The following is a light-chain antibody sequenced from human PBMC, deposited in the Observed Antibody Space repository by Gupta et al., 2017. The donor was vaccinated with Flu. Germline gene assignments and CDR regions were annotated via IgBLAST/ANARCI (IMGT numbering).Light chain of an antibody. J-gene: IGKJ5*01. CDR3: QHRSNWPIT. CDR2: DTS. Sequence: EIVLTQSPATLSLSPGERAILSCTASQSVSSYLAWYRQKPGQAPRLLIYDTSNRATGIPDRFSGSGYGTDFTLTISSLEPEDVAVYYCQHRSNWPITFGQGTRLEIK. CDR1: QSVSSY. V-gene: IGKV3-11*01.